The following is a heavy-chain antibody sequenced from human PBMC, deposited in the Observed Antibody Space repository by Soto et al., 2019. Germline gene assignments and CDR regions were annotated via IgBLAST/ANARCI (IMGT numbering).Heavy chain of an antibody. CDR3: ASAPGFNLFDS. Sequence: SETLSLTFIVSGGSFSSSTYYGGWIRQPPGKGLEWIGSIFHSGSTYYNPSLKSRVTLSVDTSKNRFYLRLSSVTAADTAVYYCASAPGFNLFDSWGQGTLVTVSS. V-gene: IGHV4-39*01. J-gene: IGHJ4*02. CDR1: GGSFSSSTYY. CDR2: IFHSGST. D-gene: IGHD7-27*01.